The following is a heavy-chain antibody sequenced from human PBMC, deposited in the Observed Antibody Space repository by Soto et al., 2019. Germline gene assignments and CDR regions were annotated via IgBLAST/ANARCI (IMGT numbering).Heavy chain of an antibody. D-gene: IGHD6-19*01. Sequence: QVDLVQSGAEVKKPGASVTISCKASGSAITRYYIHWVRQAPGRGLEWMGIINPGGGSASYAQKFQDRVTIDKDTSTGTVYMDLRSLRTEDTAVYYCARDMSGWSLNGLDVWGHGTTVNVSS. J-gene: IGHJ6*02. CDR2: INPGGGSA. CDR1: GSAITRYY. CDR3: ARDMSGWSLNGLDV. V-gene: IGHV1-46*01.